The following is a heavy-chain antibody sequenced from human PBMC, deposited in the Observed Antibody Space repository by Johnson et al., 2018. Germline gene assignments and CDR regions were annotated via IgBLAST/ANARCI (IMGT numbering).Heavy chain of an antibody. CDR2: ISFAGSQS. J-gene: IGHJ6*03. V-gene: IGHV3-30*18. CDR3: AKADGSGNYMDF. CDR1: GFTFCRYG. Sequence: VQLLEYGGGVVQPGRSXRLSCVASGFTFCRYGMPWVRQAPGPVLEWVAVISFAGSQSYYADPVKGRFTISRDNSKNTLFVRINSLRTEDTALYHCAKADGSGNYMDFWGKGTTVNVSS. D-gene: IGHD3-10*01.